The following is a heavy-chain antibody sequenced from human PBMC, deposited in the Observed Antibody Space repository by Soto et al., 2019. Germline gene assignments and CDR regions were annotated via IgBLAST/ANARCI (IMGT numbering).Heavy chain of an antibody. Sequence: GSLRLSCAASGFTFSSYWMSWVRQAPGKGLEWVANIKQDGSEKYYVDSVKGRFTISRDNAKNSLYLQMNSLRAEDTAVYYCARDFADYYDSSGYYFGYWGQGTLVTV. CDR1: GFTFSSYW. V-gene: IGHV3-7*03. J-gene: IGHJ4*02. CDR3: ARDFADYYDSSGYYFGY. D-gene: IGHD3-22*01. CDR2: IKQDGSEK.